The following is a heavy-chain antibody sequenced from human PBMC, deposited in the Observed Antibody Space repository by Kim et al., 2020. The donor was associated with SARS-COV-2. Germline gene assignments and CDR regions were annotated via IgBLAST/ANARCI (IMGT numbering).Heavy chain of an antibody. CDR3: ARDSGFDWLLGTARALTDV. V-gene: IGHV3-66*02. D-gene: IGHD3-9*01. J-gene: IGHJ6*02. Sequence: GGSLRLSCAASGFTVSSNYMSWVRQAPGKGLEWVSVIYSGGSTYYADSVKGRFTISRDNSKNTLYLQMNSLRAEDTAVYYCARDSGFDWLLGTARALTDVWGQGTTVTVSS. CDR1: GFTVSSNY. CDR2: IYSGGST.